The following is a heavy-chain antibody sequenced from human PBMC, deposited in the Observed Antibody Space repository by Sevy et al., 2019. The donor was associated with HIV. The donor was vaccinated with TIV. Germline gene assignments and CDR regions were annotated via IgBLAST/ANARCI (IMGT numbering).Heavy chain of an antibody. CDR3: ARDPPSCYDYRTGYHDF. D-gene: IGHD3-3*01. CDR1: GFTFEDYG. Sequence: GGSLRLSCAASGFTFEDYGMSWVRQVPGKGPEWVSGINWNGGSTSYADSVKGRFTISRDNAKKSLYLQMKGLRAEDTALYYCARDPPSCYDYRTGYHDFWGQGTRVTVSS. CDR2: INWNGGST. J-gene: IGHJ4*01. V-gene: IGHV3-20*04.